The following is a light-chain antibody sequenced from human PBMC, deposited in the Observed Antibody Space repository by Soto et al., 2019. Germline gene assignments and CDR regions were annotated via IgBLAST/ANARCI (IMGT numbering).Light chain of an antibody. Sequence: DIQMTQSPSSLFASAGDRVTITCRASQSISSYLNWYQQKPGKAPKLLIYAAASLQSGDSSRFSGSGSGTDFTLTISNLHPEDFATYYCQQSYSNPLTFGGGTKVDIK. CDR2: AAA. V-gene: IGKV1-39*01. CDR3: QQSYSNPLT. J-gene: IGKJ4*01. CDR1: QSISSY.